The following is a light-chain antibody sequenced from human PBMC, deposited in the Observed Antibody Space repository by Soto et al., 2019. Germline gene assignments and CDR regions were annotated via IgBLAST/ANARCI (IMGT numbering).Light chain of an antibody. V-gene: IGKV3-11*01. CDR2: DAS. CDR3: QQRSNWPWT. J-gene: IGKJ1*01. CDR1: QSVSSY. Sequence: EIVLPQSPATLSLSPGERATLSCRASQSVSSYLAWYQQKPGQAPRLLIYDASNRATGIPARFSGSGSGTDFTLTISSLEPEDFPVYYCQQRSNWPWTFGQGAKVEIK.